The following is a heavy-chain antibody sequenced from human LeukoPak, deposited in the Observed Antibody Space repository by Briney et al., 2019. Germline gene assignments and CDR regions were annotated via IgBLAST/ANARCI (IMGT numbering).Heavy chain of an antibody. V-gene: IGHV3-23*01. CDR2: ISGSGGST. D-gene: IGHD3-22*01. Sequence: PGGSLRLSCAASGFTFSSYAINWVRQAPGKGLEWVSAISGSGGSTYYADSVKGRFTISRDNSKNTLYLQMNSLRAEDTAVYYCAKDRVYYDSSGYFDYWGQGTLVTVSS. J-gene: IGHJ4*02. CDR3: AKDRVYYDSSGYFDY. CDR1: GFTFSSYA.